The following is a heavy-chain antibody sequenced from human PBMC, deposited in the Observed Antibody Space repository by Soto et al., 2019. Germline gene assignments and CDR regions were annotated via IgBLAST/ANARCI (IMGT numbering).Heavy chain of an antibody. CDR2: IYYSGRT. V-gene: IGHV4-30-4*01. CDR3: ARDRSNSPDYFVY. J-gene: IGHJ4*02. CDR1: GGSIRSDDYY. Sequence: PSETLSLTCTVSGGSIRSDDYYWSWIRQPPGKGLEWIGYIYYSGRTDYNPSLKSRVFIAIDTSKNQFSLNLNSVSAADTAVYYYARDRSNSPDYFVYWGQGTLVTVSS. D-gene: IGHD1-26*01.